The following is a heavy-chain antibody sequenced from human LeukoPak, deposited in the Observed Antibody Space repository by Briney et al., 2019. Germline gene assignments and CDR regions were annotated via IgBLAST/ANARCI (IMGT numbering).Heavy chain of an antibody. CDR1: GFTFRSYG. J-gene: IGHJ6*04. D-gene: IGHD3-10*02. V-gene: IGHV3-30*02. CDR3: AELGITMIGGV. CDR2: ILYDGTIK. Sequence: GGSLRLSCAASGFTFRSYGIHWVRQAPGKGLEWVSFILYDGTIKYYADSVKGRFTISRDNAKNSLYLQMNSLRAEDTAVYYCAELGITMIGGVWGKGTTVTISS.